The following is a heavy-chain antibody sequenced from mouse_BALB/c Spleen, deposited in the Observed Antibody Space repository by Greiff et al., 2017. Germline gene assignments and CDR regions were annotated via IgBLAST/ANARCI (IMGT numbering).Heavy chain of an antibody. CDR2: IDPANGNT. CDR1: GFNIKDTY. V-gene: IGHV14-3*02. CDR3: ARGREGYYAMDY. Sequence: VQLKESGAELVKPGASVKLSCTASGFNIKDTYMHWVKQRPEQGLEWIGRIDPANGNTKYDPKFQGKATITADTSSNTAYLQLSSLTSEDTAVYYCARGREGYYAMDYWGQGTSVTVSS. J-gene: IGHJ4*01.